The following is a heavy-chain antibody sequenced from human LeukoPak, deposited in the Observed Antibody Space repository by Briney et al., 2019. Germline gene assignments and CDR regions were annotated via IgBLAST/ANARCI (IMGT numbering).Heavy chain of an antibody. Sequence: SVKVSCKASGGTFSSYAISWVRQAPGQGLEWMGGFIPIFGTANYAQKFQGRVTITADESTSTAYMELSSLRSEDTAVYYCANWMLVEQWLGGSDYWGQGTLVTVSS. V-gene: IGHV1-69*13. CDR2: FIPIFGTA. D-gene: IGHD6-19*01. CDR1: GGTFSSYA. CDR3: ANWMLVEQWLGGSDY. J-gene: IGHJ4*02.